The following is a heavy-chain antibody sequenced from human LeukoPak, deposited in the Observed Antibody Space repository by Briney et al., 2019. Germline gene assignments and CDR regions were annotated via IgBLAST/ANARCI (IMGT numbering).Heavy chain of an antibody. CDR3: TRTKGYCSSTSCYQIDY. CDR2: IRSKAISYAT. V-gene: IGHV3-73*01. J-gene: IGHJ4*02. Sequence: GGSLRLSCAASGFTFSGSAIHWVRQASGKGLEWVGRIRSKAISYATAYAASVKGRFTISRDDSKNTAYLQMNSLKTEDTAVYYCTRTKGYCSSTSCYQIDYWGQGTLVTVSS. CDR1: GFTFSGSA. D-gene: IGHD2-2*01.